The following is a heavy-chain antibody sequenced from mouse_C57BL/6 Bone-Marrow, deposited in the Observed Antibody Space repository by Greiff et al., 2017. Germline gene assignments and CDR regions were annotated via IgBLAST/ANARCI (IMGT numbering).Heavy chain of an antibody. CDR1: GFTFSSYG. J-gene: IGHJ4*01. V-gene: IGHV5-6*01. Sequence: EVMLVESGGDLVKPGGSLKLSCAASGFTFSSYGMSWVRQTPDKRLEWVATISSGGSYTYYPDSVKGRFTISRDNAKNTLYLQMSSLKSEDTAMYYCARQDGYYPYAMDYWGQGASVTVSS. CDR2: ISSGGSYT. CDR3: ARQDGYYPYAMDY. D-gene: IGHD2-3*01.